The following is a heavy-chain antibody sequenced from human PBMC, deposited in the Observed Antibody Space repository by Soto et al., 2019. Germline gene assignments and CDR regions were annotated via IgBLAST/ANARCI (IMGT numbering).Heavy chain of an antibody. CDR3: SRGIKGGLDA. D-gene: IGHD2-21*01. J-gene: IGHJ5*02. Sequence: QVQLAESGGGVVQPGRSLRLACATSGFVSKNYDIHWVRQAPGKGLAWLASISYDGSNKYYADSVKGRFTISRDNSKNTLSLQINGLGAEDTAVYYCSRGIKGGLDAWGPGTLVTVSS. CDR2: ISYDGSNK. V-gene: IGHV3-30*03. CDR1: GFVSKNYD.